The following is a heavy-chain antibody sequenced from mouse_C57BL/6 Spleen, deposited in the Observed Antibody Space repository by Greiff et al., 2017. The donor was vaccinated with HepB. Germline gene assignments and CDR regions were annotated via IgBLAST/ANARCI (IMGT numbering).Heavy chain of an antibody. CDR3: ARSSYYYGSRGYFDV. Sequence: EVKLVESGGGLVKPGGSLKLSCAASGFTFSDYGMHWVRQAPEKGLEWVAYISSGSSTIYYADTVKGRFTISRDTAKNTLFLQMTSLRSEDTAMYYCARSSYYYGSRGYFDVWGTGTTVTVSS. D-gene: IGHD1-1*01. V-gene: IGHV5-17*01. J-gene: IGHJ1*03. CDR1: GFTFSDYG. CDR2: ISSGSSTI.